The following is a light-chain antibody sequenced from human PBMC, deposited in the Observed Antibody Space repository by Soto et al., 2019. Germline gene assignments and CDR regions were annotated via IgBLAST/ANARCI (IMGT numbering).Light chain of an antibody. V-gene: IGKV3D-7*01. Sequence: PGERVTLSCRASQSVSSSYLTWYQQKPGQAPRLLIYGASTRATSIPARFSGSGSGTDFTLTISSLQPEDFAVYYCQQDYNLLTFGGGTKGEIK. J-gene: IGKJ4*01. CDR1: QSVSSSY. CDR3: QQDYNLLT. CDR2: GAS.